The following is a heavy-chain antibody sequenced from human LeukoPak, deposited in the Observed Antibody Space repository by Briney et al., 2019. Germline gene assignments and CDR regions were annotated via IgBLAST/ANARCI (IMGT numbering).Heavy chain of an antibody. D-gene: IGHD3-16*01. CDR1: GGSFSGYY. J-gene: IGHJ3*01. CDR3: ARDAFL. CDR2: INHSGST. Sequence: PSETLSLTCGVYGGSFSGYYWSWIRQPPGKGLEWIGEINHSGSTNYNPSLKSRVTISVDTSKNQFSLKLSSVTAADTAVYYCARDAFLWGQGTMLTVSS. V-gene: IGHV4-34*01.